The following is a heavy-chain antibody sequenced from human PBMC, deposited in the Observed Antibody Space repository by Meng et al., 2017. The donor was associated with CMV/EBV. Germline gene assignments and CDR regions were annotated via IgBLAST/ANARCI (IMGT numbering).Heavy chain of an antibody. D-gene: IGHD6-13*01. CDR2: IYYSGST. Sequence: SETLSLTCAVYGGSISSYYWSWIRQPPGKGLEWIGYIYYSGSTNYNPSLKSRVTISVDTSKNQFSLKLSSVTAADTAVYYCARNKARSSSSWYHFDYWGQGTLVTVSS. CDR3: ARNKARSSSSWYHFDY. J-gene: IGHJ4*02. CDR1: GGSISSYY. V-gene: IGHV4-59*01.